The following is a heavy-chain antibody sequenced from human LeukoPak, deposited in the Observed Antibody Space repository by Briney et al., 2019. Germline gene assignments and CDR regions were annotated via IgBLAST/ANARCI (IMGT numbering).Heavy chain of an antibody. Sequence: SETLSLTCTVSGYSISSGYYWGWIRQPPGKGLEWIGRIYTSGSTNYNPSLKSRVTISVDTSKNQFSLKLSSVTAADTAVYYCARGVVRGVISSLYYYYYYMDVWGKGTTVTISS. CDR3: ARGVVRGVISSLYYYYYYMDV. D-gene: IGHD3-10*01. V-gene: IGHV4-38-2*02. CDR2: IYTSGST. CDR1: GYSISSGYY. J-gene: IGHJ6*03.